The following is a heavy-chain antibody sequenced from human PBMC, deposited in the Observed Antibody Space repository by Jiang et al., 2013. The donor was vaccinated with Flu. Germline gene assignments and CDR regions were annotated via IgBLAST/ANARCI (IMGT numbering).Heavy chain of an antibody. J-gene: IGHJ5*02. Sequence: LTCAVSGGSFSDSYWTWVRQPPGKGLEWIGEISDSGSTNYIPSPKSRVTMSIDTSKKQFSLQVTSVTAADTAVYYCSRRGYSGGWYLDPWGQGTPVTVSS. CDR1: GGSFSDSY. V-gene: IGHV4-34*01. D-gene: IGHD6-19*01. CDR2: ISDSGST. CDR3: SRRGYSGGWYLDP.